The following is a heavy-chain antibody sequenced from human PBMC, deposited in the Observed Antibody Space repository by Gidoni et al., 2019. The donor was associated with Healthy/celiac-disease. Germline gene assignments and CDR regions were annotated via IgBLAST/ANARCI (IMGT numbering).Heavy chain of an antibody. J-gene: IGHJ4*02. CDR1: GFTFSRYS. D-gene: IGHD6-13*01. CDR2: MSSSSRYI. Sequence: EVQLVESGGGLVKPGGSLRLSCAASGFTFSRYSMHWVRPAPGKGLEWVSSMSSSSRYIYYADSVKGRFTISRDNAKNSLYLQMNSLRAEDTAGYYCARVPWSSMYYFDYWGQGTLVTVSS. CDR3: ARVPWSSMYYFDY. V-gene: IGHV3-21*01.